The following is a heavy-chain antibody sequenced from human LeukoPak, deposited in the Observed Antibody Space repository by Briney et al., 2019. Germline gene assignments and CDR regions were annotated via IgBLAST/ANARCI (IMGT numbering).Heavy chain of an antibody. CDR3: ARAMTTPVRIDY. CDR2: IYYSGST. V-gene: IGHV4-30-4*01. Sequence: PSQTLSLTCTVSGGSISSGEYYGSWIRQPPGKGLGWIGYIYYSGSTYYNPSLKSRVTISVDTSKNQFSLKLSSVTAADTAVYYCARAMTTPVRIDYWGQGTLVTVSS. J-gene: IGHJ4*02. CDR1: GGSISSGEYY. D-gene: IGHD4-11*01.